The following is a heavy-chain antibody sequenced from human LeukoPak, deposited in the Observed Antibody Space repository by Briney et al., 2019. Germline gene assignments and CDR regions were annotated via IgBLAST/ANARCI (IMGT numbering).Heavy chain of an antibody. CDR1: GFTFSTYW. J-gene: IGHJ4*02. CDR2: INSDGSST. Sequence: PGGSLRLSCAASGFTFSTYWMHWVRQARGKGLVWVSRINSDGSSTNYADSVKGRFTISRDNAENTLYLQMNSLRAEDTAVYYCATQPGSDYWGQGTLVTVSS. V-gene: IGHV3-74*01. D-gene: IGHD3-10*01. CDR3: ATQPGSDY.